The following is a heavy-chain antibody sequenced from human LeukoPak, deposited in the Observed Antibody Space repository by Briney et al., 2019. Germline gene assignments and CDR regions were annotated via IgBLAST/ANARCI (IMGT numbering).Heavy chain of an antibody. CDR3: AKEAQGRIAAPYWDYYYGMDV. J-gene: IGHJ6*02. CDR1: GFTFDDYA. V-gene: IGHV3-9*01. D-gene: IGHD6-6*01. CDR2: ISWNSGSI. Sequence: GGSLRLSCAASGFTFDDYAMHWVRQAPGKGLEWVSGISWNSGSIGYADSVKGRFTISRDNAKNSLYLQMNSLRAEDTALYYCAKEAQGRIAAPYWDYYYGMDVWGQGTTVTVSS.